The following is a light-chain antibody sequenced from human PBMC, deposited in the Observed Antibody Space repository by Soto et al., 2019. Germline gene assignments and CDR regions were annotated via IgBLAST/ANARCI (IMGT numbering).Light chain of an antibody. CDR1: QSISNW. CDR3: QHWNSPWT. J-gene: IGKJ1*01. CDR2: DAS. V-gene: IGKV1-5*01. Sequence: DIRMRQSASGLSANVGDRVTITCRASQSISNWLACYQQKPVKAPKLLIYDASSLEIGFPSRVSGSGSGAEFTLTSSSLQPDDFATYYCQHWNSPWTFGQGTKVDIK.